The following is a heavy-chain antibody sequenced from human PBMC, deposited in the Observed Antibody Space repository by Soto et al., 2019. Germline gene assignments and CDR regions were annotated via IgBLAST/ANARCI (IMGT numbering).Heavy chain of an antibody. Sequence: QVQLVQSGAEVKKPGASVKVSCKASGYTFTSYDIHWVRQAPGQGLEWMGIINPSAGSTNYAQKFQRRVTMSRDTSARTVYMALSSLRSEDTAVYYCARERPQKPDSSGDYLRNDAFDIWGQGTMVTVSS. J-gene: IGHJ3*02. V-gene: IGHV1-46*01. D-gene: IGHD3-22*01. CDR2: INPSAGST. CDR3: ARERPQKPDSSGDYLRNDAFDI. CDR1: GYTFTSYD.